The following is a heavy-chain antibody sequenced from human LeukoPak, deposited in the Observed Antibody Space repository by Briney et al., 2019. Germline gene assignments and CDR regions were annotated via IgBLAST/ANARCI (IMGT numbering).Heavy chain of an antibody. CDR1: GYSFTNYW. Sequence: GESLKISCKGSGYSFTNYWVGWVRQMPGKGLEWMGIIYPGDSYTRYSPSFQGQVTISADRSISAAYLQWSSLQASDTAMYYCARQYCSTTTCYVREFDYWGQGTLVTVSS. CDR2: IYPGDSYT. J-gene: IGHJ4*02. V-gene: IGHV5-51*01. CDR3: ARQYCSTTTCYVREFDY. D-gene: IGHD2-2*01.